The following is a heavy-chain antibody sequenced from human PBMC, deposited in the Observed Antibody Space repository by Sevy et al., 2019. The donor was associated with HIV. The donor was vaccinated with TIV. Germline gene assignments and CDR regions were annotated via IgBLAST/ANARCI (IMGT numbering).Heavy chain of an antibody. CDR1: GFTFDTYC. CDR2: IRQDGGEI. D-gene: IGHD3-16*01. J-gene: IGHJ4*02. CDR3: ARRFFDV. Sequence: WGSLRLSCAASGFTFDTYCMQWVRQAPGKGLEWVANIRQDGGEIYYSDSVKGRFTISRDNAKESLFLQMTNLKVEDSGIYYCARRFFDVWGQGVLVTVSS. V-gene: IGHV3-7*01.